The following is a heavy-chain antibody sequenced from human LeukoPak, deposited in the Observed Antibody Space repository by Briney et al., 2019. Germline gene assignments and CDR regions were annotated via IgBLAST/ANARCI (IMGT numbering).Heavy chain of an antibody. CDR3: PKPRSFDWLPSDY. CDR1: GFTFSNYA. V-gene: IGHV3-23*01. Sequence: PGGSLRLSCAASGFTFSNYAMSWVRQAPGKGLEWVSAISGSGGSTYYADSVKGRFTISRDNSKNTLYLQMNSLRAEDTAVYYCPKPRSFDWLPSDYWGQGPLVTVSS. D-gene: IGHD3-9*01. J-gene: IGHJ4*02. CDR2: ISGSGGST.